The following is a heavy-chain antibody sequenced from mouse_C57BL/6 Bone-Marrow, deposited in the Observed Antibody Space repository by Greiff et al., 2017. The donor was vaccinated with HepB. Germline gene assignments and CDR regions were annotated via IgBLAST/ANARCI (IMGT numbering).Heavy chain of an antibody. V-gene: IGHV14-2*01. D-gene: IGHD2-10*01. CDR1: GFNIKDYY. Sequence: EVQLQQSGAELVKPGASVKLSCTASGFNIKDYYMHWVKQRTEQGLEWIGRIDPEDGETKYAPKLQGKANISADTSSNTAYLQLSSLTSEDTAVYYCARAYFSYAWFAYWGQGTLVTVSA. CDR3: ARAYFSYAWFAY. J-gene: IGHJ3*01. CDR2: IDPEDGET.